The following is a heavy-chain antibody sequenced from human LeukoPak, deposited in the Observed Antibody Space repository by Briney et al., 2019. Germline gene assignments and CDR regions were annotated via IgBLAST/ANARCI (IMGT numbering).Heavy chain of an antibody. CDR2: ISLSGTI. CDR3: ARGPRRGYSGYVYY. D-gene: IGHD5-12*01. CDR1: GGSFSNYF. J-gene: IGHJ4*02. Sequence: PSETLSLTCTVSGGSFSNYFWTWIRQPPGKGLEWIGEISLSGTIKYNPSLKSRVTIPVDTSKNQFSLKLSSVTAADTAVYYCARGPRRGYSGYVYYWGQGTLVTVSS. V-gene: IGHV4-34*01.